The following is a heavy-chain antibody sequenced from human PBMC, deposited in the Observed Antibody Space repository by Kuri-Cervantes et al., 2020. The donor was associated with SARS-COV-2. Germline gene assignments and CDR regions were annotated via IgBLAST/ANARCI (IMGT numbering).Heavy chain of an antibody. CDR1: GFTFNTYN. J-gene: IGHJ6*03. CDR3: ARDSLGVQWFGEVSNYYMDV. D-gene: IGHD3-10*01. CDR2: IGPSNTYI. Sequence: GESLKISCTASGFTFNTYNMKWVRQAPGKGLEWVPGIGPSNTYIYYADSVKGRFIISRDNAKNSLYLQMNSLRVEDTAVYYCARDSLGVQWFGEVSNYYMDVWGKGTTVTVSS. V-gene: IGHV3-21*01.